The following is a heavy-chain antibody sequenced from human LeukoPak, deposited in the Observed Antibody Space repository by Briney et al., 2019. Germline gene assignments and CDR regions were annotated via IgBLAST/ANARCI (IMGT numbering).Heavy chain of an antibody. V-gene: IGHV1-8*01. D-gene: IGHD1-1*01. CDR3: ARVLGSISH. Sequence: ASVKVSCKASGYTFSTCDINWVRQATGQGLEWMGWMNPNSGNTGFAHKFQGRVTMTRDTSTSTAYMELSSLRSGDTAVYYCARVLGSISHWGQGTLVTVSS. CDR2: MNPNSGNT. CDR1: GYTFSTCD. J-gene: IGHJ4*02.